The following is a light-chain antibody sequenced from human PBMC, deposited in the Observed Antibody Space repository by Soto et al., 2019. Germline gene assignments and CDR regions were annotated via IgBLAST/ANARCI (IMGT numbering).Light chain of an antibody. J-gene: IGKJ1*01. CDR1: QSVSSSQ. V-gene: IGKV3-20*01. CDR2: GAS. CDR3: QQYAGSPPWT. Sequence: EIVLTHSPGTLSLSPCERATLSCSASQSVSSSQLAWYQQKPGQAPRLLIFGASSRAAGIPDRFSGSGSGTDFTLTISRLEPEDFAVYYCQQYAGSPPWTFGQGTKVDIK.